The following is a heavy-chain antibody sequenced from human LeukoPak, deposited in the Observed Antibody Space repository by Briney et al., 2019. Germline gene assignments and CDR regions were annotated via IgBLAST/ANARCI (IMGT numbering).Heavy chain of an antibody. CDR2: INPNSGGT. Sequence: ASEKVSCKASGYPFTGYYMHWVRQAPGQGLEWMGWINPNSGGTDYAQKFRGRVTMTRDTSISTAYMELNRLRSDDTAVYYCARGFDWLEYYFDYWGQGTLVTVSS. J-gene: IGHJ4*02. D-gene: IGHD3-9*01. CDR3: ARGFDWLEYYFDY. CDR1: GYPFTGYY. V-gene: IGHV1-2*02.